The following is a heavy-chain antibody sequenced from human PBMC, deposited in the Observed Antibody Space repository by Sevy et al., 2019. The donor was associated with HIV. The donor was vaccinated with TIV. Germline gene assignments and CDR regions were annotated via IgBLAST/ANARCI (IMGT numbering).Heavy chain of an antibody. V-gene: IGHV6-1*01. J-gene: IGHJ6*02. D-gene: IGHD3-10*01. CDR3: ARGDYFGSGISNYYYYGMDV. CDR2: TYYRSKWYN. Sequence: KQSQTLSLTCAISGDSVSSNSAAWNWIRQSPSRGLEWLGRTYYRSKWYNDHAVSVKSRITINPDTSKNQFSLQLNSVTPEDTAVYYCARGDYFGSGISNYYYYGMDVWGQGTTVTVSS. CDR1: GDSVSSNSAA.